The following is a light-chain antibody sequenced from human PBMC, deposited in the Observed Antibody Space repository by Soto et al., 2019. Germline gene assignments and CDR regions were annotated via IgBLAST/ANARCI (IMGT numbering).Light chain of an antibody. CDR2: GAS. CDR1: QSVSSN. Sequence: EIVMTQSPATLSVSPGERATLSCRASQSVSSNLAWYQQKPDQAPRLLIYGASTRATGIPARFSGSGSGTEFTLTISSLQSEDFAVYYCHQYNNWPPTLGQGTKLEI. CDR3: HQYNNWPPT. J-gene: IGKJ2*01. V-gene: IGKV3-15*01.